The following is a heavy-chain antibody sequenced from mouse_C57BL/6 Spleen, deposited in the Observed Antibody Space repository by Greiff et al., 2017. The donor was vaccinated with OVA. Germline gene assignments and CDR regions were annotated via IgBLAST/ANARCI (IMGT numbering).Heavy chain of an antibody. V-gene: IGHV1-18*01. CDR1: GYTFTDYN. J-gene: IGHJ1*03. CDR3: ARQGYDGGWDFDV. Sequence: DVHLVESGPELVKPGASVKIPCKASGYTFTDYNMDWVKQSHGKSLEWIGDINPNNGGTIYNQKFKGKATLTVDKSSSTAYMALRSLTSEDTAVYYCARQGYDGGWDFDVWGTGTTVTGSS. D-gene: IGHD2-2*01. CDR2: INPNNGGT.